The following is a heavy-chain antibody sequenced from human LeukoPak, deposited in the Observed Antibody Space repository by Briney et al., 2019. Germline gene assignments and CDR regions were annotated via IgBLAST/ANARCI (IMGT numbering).Heavy chain of an antibody. CDR3: ARDPRDGSYFDY. J-gene: IGHJ4*02. CDR1: GFTFSSYA. CDR2: ISYDGSNK. Sequence: GRSLRLSCAASGFTFSSYAMHWVRQAPGKGLEWVAVISYDGSNKYYADSVKGRFTISRDNSKNTLYLQMNSLRAEDTAVYYCARDPRDGSYFDYWGQGTLVTVSS. V-gene: IGHV3-30-3*01. D-gene: IGHD5-24*01.